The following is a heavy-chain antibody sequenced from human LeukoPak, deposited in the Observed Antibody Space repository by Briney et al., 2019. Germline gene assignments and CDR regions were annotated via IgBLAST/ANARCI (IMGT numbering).Heavy chain of an antibody. J-gene: IGHJ4*02. Sequence: GGSLRLSCAASGFTFSSYWMTWVRQAPGKGLAWVANMNLDGSEKFYVDSVKGRFTISRDNAKNSLFLQMNSLTAEDTADYYCARDDGFSCYSYWGQGTLVTVSS. CDR1: GFTFSSYW. CDR3: ARDDGFSCYSY. V-gene: IGHV3-7*01. CDR2: MNLDGSEK. D-gene: IGHD3/OR15-3a*01.